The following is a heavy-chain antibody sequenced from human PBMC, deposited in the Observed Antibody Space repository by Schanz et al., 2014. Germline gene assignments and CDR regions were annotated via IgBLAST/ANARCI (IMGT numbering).Heavy chain of an antibody. CDR3: AKDAENTAMITDYFDY. Sequence: EVQLVESGGDLVQPGGSLRLSCLASGFAFSSYGMNWLRQAPGKGLEWVSVIGVDGTTTYYADSVKGRFTISRDNSKTTVYLQMNSLRAEDTAVYYCAKDAENTAMITDYFDYWGQGTLVTVSS. CDR2: IGVDGTTT. J-gene: IGHJ4*02. D-gene: IGHD5-18*01. CDR1: GFAFSSYG. V-gene: IGHV3-23*04.